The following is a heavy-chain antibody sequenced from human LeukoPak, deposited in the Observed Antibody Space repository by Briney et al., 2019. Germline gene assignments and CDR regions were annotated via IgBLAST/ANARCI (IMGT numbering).Heavy chain of an antibody. Sequence: SETLSLTCTVSGGSISSYYWSWIRQPAGKGLEWIGRIYTSGSTNYNPSLKSRVTMSVDTSKNQFSLKLSSVTAADTAVYYCAGADNTYYYDSSGNLDYWGQGTLVTVSS. CDR3: AGADNTYYYDSSGNLDY. J-gene: IGHJ4*02. CDR1: GGSISSYY. V-gene: IGHV4-4*07. D-gene: IGHD3-22*01. CDR2: IYTSGST.